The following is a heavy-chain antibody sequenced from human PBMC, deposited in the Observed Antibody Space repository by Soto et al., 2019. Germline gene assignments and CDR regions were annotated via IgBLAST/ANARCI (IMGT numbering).Heavy chain of an antibody. J-gene: IGHJ4*02. CDR2: INPSGGTT. Sequence: QVQLVQSGAEVKKPGASVKVSCKASGYTFTSYYMHWVRQAPGQGLEWMGMINPSGGTTNYAQRFQGRVIMTRDTSTSTVYMELSSLRSEDTAVYYCARAQVWLVDYWGQGTLVTVSS. V-gene: IGHV1-46*01. CDR1: GYTFTSYY. CDR3: ARAQVWLVDY. D-gene: IGHD6-19*01.